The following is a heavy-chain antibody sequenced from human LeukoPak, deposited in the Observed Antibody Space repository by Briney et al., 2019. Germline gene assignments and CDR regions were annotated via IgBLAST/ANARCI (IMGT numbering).Heavy chain of an antibody. CDR1: GFTFNNYF. J-gene: IGHJ4*02. V-gene: IGHV3-23*01. CDR2: ISGSAGST. D-gene: IGHD2-2*01. Sequence: GGSLRLSCAASGFTFNNYFMTWVRQAPGKGLEWVSTISGSAGSTYYADFVKGLFTISRDNSRNTLYLQMNSLRDDDTAVYYCARYCSGASCYLGLDYWGQGTLVTVSS. CDR3: ARYCSGASCYLGLDY.